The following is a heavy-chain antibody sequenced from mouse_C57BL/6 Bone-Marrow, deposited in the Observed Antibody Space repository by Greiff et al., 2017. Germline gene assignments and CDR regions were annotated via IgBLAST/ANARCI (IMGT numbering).Heavy chain of an antibody. V-gene: IGHV2-2*01. D-gene: IGHD2-3*01. Sequence: QVQLKESGPGLVQPSQSLSITCTVSGFSLTSYGVHWVRQSPGKGLEWLGVIWSGGSTDYNAAVISRLSISKDNSKSQVFFKMNSLQADDTAIYYCARNSDGYLYYYAMDYWGQGTSVTVSS. J-gene: IGHJ4*01. CDR2: IWSGGST. CDR1: GFSLTSYG. CDR3: ARNSDGYLYYYAMDY.